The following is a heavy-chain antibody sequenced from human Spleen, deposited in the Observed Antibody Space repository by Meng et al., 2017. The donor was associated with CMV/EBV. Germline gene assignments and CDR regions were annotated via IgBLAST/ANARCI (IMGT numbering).Heavy chain of an antibody. Sequence: SETLSLTCDISGDSVSRNSVAWNWIRQSPSRGLEWLGKTYYRYMYYTDYAVSLKGRITINADTPKNQFSLRLRSVTPEDTAVYYCARGPGSSRYLFYGLDVWGQGATVTVSS. V-gene: IGHV6-1*01. J-gene: IGHJ6*02. CDR1: GDSVSRNSVA. D-gene: IGHD1-1*01. CDR3: ARGPGSSRYLFYGLDV. CDR2: TYYRYMYYT.